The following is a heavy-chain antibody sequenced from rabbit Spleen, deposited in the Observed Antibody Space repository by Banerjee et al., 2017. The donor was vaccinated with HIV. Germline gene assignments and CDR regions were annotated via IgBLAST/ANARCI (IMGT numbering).Heavy chain of an antibody. Sequence: QSLEESGGDLVKPGASLTLTCTASGFSFSFNDYICWVRQAPGKGLEWIACIDAGSSGFTYFATWAKGRFTISKTSSTTVALQMTRLTAADTATYFCARDTASSFSSYGMDLWGQGTLVTVS. V-gene: IGHV1S40*01. D-gene: IGHD8-1*01. CDR2: IDAGSSGFT. CDR3: ARDTASSFSSYGMDL. CDR1: GFSFSFNDY. J-gene: IGHJ6*01.